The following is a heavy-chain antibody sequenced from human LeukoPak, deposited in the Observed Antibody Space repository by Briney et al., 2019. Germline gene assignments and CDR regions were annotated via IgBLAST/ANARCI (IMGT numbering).Heavy chain of an antibody. V-gene: IGHV3-53*01. Sequence: GSLRLSCAASGFTVSTKYMNWVRQAPGKGLEWVSIPYSGSDTYYANSVKGRFTISRDSSKNILFLQMNDLRAEDTAVYYCARVGDHFHWYLDLWGRGTLVTVSS. D-gene: IGHD3-10*01. J-gene: IGHJ2*01. CDR2: PYSGSDT. CDR1: GFTVSTKY. CDR3: ARVGDHFHWYLDL.